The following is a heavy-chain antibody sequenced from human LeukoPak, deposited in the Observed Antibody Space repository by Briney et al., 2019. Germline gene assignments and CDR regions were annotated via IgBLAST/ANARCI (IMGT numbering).Heavy chain of an antibody. CDR1: GFTFSNYG. V-gene: IGHV3-30*02. D-gene: IGHD4-17*01. Sequence: GGSLRLSCAASGFTFSNYGMHWVRQAPGKGLEWVGFIRYDGSDKYYADSVKGRFAISRDNSKNTLYLQMNSLRTEDTAVYYCAKGFTVTTTDWGQGTLVTVSS. CDR3: AKGFTVTTTD. CDR2: IRYDGSDK. J-gene: IGHJ4*02.